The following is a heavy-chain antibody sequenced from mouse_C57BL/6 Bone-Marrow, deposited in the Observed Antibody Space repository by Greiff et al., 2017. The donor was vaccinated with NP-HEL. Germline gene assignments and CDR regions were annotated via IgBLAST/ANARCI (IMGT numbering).Heavy chain of an antibody. Sequence: EVQLVESGGGLVQPGGSLKLSCAASGFTFSDYGMHWVRQAPVKGLEWVAYISSGSSTIYYADTVKGRFTISRDNAKNTLLLQMTSLRSEDTAMYYCAKLLRSVWGTGTTVTVSS. J-gene: IGHJ1*03. CDR1: GFTFSDYG. D-gene: IGHD1-1*01. CDR2: ISSGSSTI. CDR3: AKLLRSV. V-gene: IGHV5-17*01.